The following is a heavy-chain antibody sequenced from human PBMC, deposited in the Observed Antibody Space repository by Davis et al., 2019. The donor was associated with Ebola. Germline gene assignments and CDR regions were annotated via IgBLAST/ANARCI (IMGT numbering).Heavy chain of an antibody. CDR1: GGSISGYY. J-gene: IGHJ3*02. Sequence: MPSETLSLTCTVSGGSISGYYWSWIRQPPGKGLEWIGNLYHGGGTNYNPSLTSRVTISVDTSKNQFSLKLSSVTAADTAVYYCARVGYYYDSSGYYRGAFDIWGQGTMVTVSS. V-gene: IGHV4-59*08. CDR2: LYHGGGT. CDR3: ARVGYYYDSSGYYRGAFDI. D-gene: IGHD3-22*01.